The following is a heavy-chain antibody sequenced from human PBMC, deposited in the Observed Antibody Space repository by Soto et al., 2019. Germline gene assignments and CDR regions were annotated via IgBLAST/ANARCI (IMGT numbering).Heavy chain of an antibody. CDR3: AREQYQLLYPDYYYYGMDV. D-gene: IGHD2-2*02. CDR2: IYTSGST. V-gene: IGHV4-4*07. CDR1: GGSISSYY. Sequence: QVQLQESGPGLVKPSETLSLTCTVSGGSISSYYWSWIRQPAGKGLEWIGRIYTSGSTNYNPSLKSRVTMSVDTSKNQFSLKLSSVTAADTAVYYCAREQYQLLYPDYYYYGMDVWGQGTTVTVSS. J-gene: IGHJ6*02.